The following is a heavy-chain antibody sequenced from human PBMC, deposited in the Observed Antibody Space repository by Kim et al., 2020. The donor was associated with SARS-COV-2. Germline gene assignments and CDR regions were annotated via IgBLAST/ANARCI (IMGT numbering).Heavy chain of an antibody. Sequence: NYNPSLKSRVTISVDKSKNQCSLKLSSVTAADTAVYYCARDGSNYGPFDYWGQGTLVTVSS. V-gene: IGHV4-4*02. D-gene: IGHD4-4*01. CDR3: ARDGSNYGPFDY. J-gene: IGHJ4*02.